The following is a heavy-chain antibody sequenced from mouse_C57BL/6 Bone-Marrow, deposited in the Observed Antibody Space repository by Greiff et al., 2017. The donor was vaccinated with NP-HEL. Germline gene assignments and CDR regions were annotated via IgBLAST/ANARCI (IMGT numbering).Heavy chain of an antibody. CDR1: GFTFSSYA. V-gene: IGHV5-4*03. J-gene: IGHJ3*01. CDR2: ISDGGSYT. D-gene: IGHD4-1*01. CDR3: ARGIITGPAWFAY. Sequence: EVKLVESGGGLVKPGGSLKLSCAASGFTFSSYAMSWVRQTPEKRLEWVATISDGGSYTYYPDNVKGRFTISRDNAKNNLYLQMSHLKSEDTAMYYCARGIITGPAWFAYWGQGTLVTVSA.